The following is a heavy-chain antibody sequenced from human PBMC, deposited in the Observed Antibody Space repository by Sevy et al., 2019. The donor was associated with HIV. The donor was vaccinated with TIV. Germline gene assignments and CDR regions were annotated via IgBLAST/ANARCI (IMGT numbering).Heavy chain of an antibody. CDR1: GFTFSNAW. CDR3: TTDPSPRSMVRGVIIAGDAFDI. J-gene: IGHJ3*02. Sequence: GGSLRLSCAASGFTFSNAWMSWVRQAPGKGLEWVGRIKSKTDGGTTDYAAPVKGRFTISRDDSKNTLYLQMNSLKTEDTAVYYCTTDPSPRSMVRGVIIAGDAFDIWGLGTMVTVSS. CDR2: IKSKTDGGTT. V-gene: IGHV3-15*01. D-gene: IGHD3-10*01.